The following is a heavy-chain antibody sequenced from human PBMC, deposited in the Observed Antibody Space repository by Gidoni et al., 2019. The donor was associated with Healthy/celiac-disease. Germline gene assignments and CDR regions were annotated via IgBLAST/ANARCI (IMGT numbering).Heavy chain of an antibody. CDR2: ISYDGSNK. J-gene: IGHJ4*02. D-gene: IGHD3-22*01. V-gene: IGHV3-30-3*01. CDR3: ARASEVVEGDFDY. Sequence: QVQLVESGGGVVQPGRSLRLSCAASGFTFSSYAMHWVRQAPGKGLEWVAVISYDGSNKYYADSVKGRFTISRDNSKNTLYLQMNSLRAEDTAVYYCARASEVVEGDFDYWGQGTLVTVSS. CDR1: GFTFSSYA.